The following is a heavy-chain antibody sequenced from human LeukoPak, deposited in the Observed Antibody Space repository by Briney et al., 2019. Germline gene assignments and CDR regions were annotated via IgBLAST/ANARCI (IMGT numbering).Heavy chain of an antibody. V-gene: IGHV3-30*02. CDR3: AKVRRYQLLGGYFDY. Sequence: GGSLRLSCAASGFTFSSYWMSWVRQAPGKGLEWVTFIHYDGTNEYYADSVEGRFTISRDNSKNTLYLQMSSLRAEDTAVYYCAKVRRYQLLGGYFDYWGQGTLVTVSS. D-gene: IGHD2-2*01. J-gene: IGHJ4*02. CDR2: IHYDGTNE. CDR1: GFTFSSYW.